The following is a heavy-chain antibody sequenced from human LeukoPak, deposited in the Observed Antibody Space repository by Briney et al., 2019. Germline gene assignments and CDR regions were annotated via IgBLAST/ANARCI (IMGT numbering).Heavy chain of an antibody. Sequence: GGSLRLSCAASGFIVSSDYMSWVRQAPGKGLEWVSVIYNSGSTYYTDSVKGRFTISRDNSKNTLYLQMNTLRAEDTAVYYCARHDYRKRVDLWGQGTLVTVSS. CDR1: GFIVSSDY. CDR2: IYNSGST. CDR3: ARHDYRKRVDL. D-gene: IGHD4-11*01. V-gene: IGHV3-53*01. J-gene: IGHJ5*02.